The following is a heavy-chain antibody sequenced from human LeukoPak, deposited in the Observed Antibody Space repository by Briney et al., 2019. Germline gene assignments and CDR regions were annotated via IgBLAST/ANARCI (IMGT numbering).Heavy chain of an antibody. D-gene: IGHD3-10*01. J-gene: IGHJ6*02. CDR2: ISSSSSTI. CDR1: GFTFSSYS. Sequence: GGSLRLSCAASGFTFSSYSMNWVRQAPGKGLEWVSYISSSSSTIYYADSVKGRFTISRDNVKNSLYLQMNSLRGEVTAVYYCARYPISGSGNKPFDYYGMDVWGQGTTVTVSS. V-gene: IGHV3-48*01. CDR3: ARYPISGSGNKPFDYYGMDV.